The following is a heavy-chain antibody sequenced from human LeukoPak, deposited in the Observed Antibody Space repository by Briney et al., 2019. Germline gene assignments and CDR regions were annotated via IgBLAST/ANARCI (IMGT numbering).Heavy chain of an antibody. D-gene: IGHD3-9*01. Sequence: GGSLRLSCAAPGFTFSSYGMSWVRQAPGKGLEWVSSISGGGDYAYYADSVKGRFTISRDNSENTLYLQMNSLRVEDTALYYCAKERLGFYQPHTFDIWGQGTMVTVSS. CDR1: GFTFSSYG. V-gene: IGHV3-23*01. CDR2: ISGGGDYA. CDR3: AKERLGFYQPHTFDI. J-gene: IGHJ3*02.